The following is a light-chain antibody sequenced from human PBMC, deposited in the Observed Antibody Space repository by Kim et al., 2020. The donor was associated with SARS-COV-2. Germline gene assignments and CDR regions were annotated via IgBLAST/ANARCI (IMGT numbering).Light chain of an antibody. Sequence: SELTQPASVSGSPGQSITISCTGTSSDVGGYNYVSWYQQHPGKAPKLMIYDVSKRPSGVSNRFSGSKSGNTASLTISALQAEDEADYYCSSYTSSSTLWVFGGGTQLTVL. CDR3: SSYTSSSTLWV. CDR2: DVS. CDR1: SSDVGGYNY. J-gene: IGLJ3*02. V-gene: IGLV2-14*01.